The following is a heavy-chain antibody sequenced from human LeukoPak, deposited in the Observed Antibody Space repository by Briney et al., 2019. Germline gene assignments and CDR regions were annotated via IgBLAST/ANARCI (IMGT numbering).Heavy chain of an antibody. D-gene: IGHD5-24*01. CDR1: GFTFSSYE. Sequence: GGSLRLSCAASGFTFSSYEMNWVRQAPGKGLEWVSYISSSGSTIYYADSVKGRFTTSRDNAKNSLYLQMNSLRAEDTAVYFCASSERWLQLCFDYWGQGTLVTVSS. CDR3: ASSERWLQLCFDY. V-gene: IGHV3-48*03. J-gene: IGHJ4*02. CDR2: ISSSGSTI.